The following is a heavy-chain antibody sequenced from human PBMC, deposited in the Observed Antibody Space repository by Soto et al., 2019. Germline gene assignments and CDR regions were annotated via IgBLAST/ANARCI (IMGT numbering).Heavy chain of an antibody. D-gene: IGHD2-15*01. CDR2: ISGSGGST. CDR1: GFTFSSYA. J-gene: IGHJ4*02. Sequence: GVSLRLSFEASGFTFSSYAMSWVRQAPGKGLEWVSAISGSGGSTYYADSVKGRFTISRDNSKNTLYLQMNSLRAEDTAVYYCAKDLGGKVVVAASFDYWGQGTLVTVSS. CDR3: AKDLGGKVVVAASFDY. V-gene: IGHV3-23*01.